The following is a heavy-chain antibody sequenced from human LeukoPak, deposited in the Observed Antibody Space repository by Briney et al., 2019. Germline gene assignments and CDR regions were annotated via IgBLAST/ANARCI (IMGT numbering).Heavy chain of an antibody. CDR3: AKDAHCSSTSCYFGLGFDP. V-gene: IGHV3-48*03. D-gene: IGHD2-2*01. Sequence: GGSLRLSCAASGFTFSSYEMNWVRQAPGKGLEWVSYISSSGSTIYYADSVKGRFTISRDNAKNSLYLQMNSLRAEDTAVYYCAKDAHCSSTSCYFGLGFDPWGQGTLVTVSS. CDR2: ISSSGSTI. CDR1: GFTFSSYE. J-gene: IGHJ5*02.